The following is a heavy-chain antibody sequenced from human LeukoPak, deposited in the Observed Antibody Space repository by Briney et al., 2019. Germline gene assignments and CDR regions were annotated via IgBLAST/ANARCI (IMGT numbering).Heavy chain of an antibody. D-gene: IGHD2-21*01. CDR2: IRYDGGNK. J-gene: IGHJ6*03. CDR3: AKDWSPWVVIRGDYYMDV. V-gene: IGHV3-30*02. Sequence: GGSLRLSCAASGFAFSTYGMHWVRQAPGKGLEWVSFIRYDGGNKYYADSVKGRFTISRDNSKNMLYLQMNSLRAEDTAVYYCAKDWSPWVVIRGDYYMDVWAKGTTVTVSS. CDR1: GFAFSTYG.